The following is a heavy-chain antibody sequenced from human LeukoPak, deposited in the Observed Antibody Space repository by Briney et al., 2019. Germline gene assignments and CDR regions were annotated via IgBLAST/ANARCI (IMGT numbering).Heavy chain of an antibody. D-gene: IGHD4-17*01. J-gene: IGHJ5*02. CDR2: IYYSGST. CDR1: GGSISSSSYY. Sequence: PSETLSLTCTVSGGSISSSSYYWGWIRQPPGKGLEWIGSIYYSGSTYYNPSLKSRVTISVDTSKNQFSLKLSSVTAADTAVYYCARDMGTVNPGWFDPWGQGTLVTVSS. CDR3: ARDMGTVNPGWFDP. V-gene: IGHV4-39*07.